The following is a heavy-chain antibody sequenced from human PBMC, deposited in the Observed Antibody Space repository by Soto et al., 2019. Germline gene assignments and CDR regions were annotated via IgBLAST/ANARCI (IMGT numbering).Heavy chain of an antibody. D-gene: IGHD1-1*01. CDR3: ARAGTRPYFYYGMDV. CDR2: IYSGGTS. V-gene: IGHV3-53*01. Sequence: GGSLRLSCAASGSTVSNNYMSWVRQAPGEGLEWVSVIYSGGTSYYADSVKGRFTISRDNSKNTLYLQMNSLRAEDTAVYYCARAGTRPYFYYGMDVWGQGTTVTVS. J-gene: IGHJ6*02. CDR1: GSTVSNNY.